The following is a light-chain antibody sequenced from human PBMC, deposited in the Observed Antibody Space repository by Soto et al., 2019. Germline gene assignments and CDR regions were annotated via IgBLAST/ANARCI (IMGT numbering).Light chain of an antibody. V-gene: IGKV1-39*01. CDR2: AAP. CDR3: QQRYRTPIA. CDR1: QRISNY. Sequence: DIQLTQPPSSLSPSVGDSFTITSRASQRISNYLIWYHQKQGNAPKFRLYAAPKLQSGVPSRFSCSGSGTGVTLTISSLQPEDLAAYWGQQRYRTPIAFGQGTRLE. J-gene: IGKJ5*01.